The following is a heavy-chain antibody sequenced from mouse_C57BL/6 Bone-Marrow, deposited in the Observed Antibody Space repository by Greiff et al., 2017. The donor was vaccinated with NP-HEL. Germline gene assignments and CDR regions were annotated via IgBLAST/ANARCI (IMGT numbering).Heavy chain of an antibody. CDR2: IYPRSGNT. Sequence: VQLQQSGAELARPGASVKLSCKASGYTFTSYGISWVKQRTGQGLEWIGEIYPRSGNTYYNEKFKGKATLTADKSSSTAYMELRSLTSEDSAVDFCARGRQLRLQAMDYWGQGTSVTVSS. J-gene: IGHJ4*01. V-gene: IGHV1-81*01. D-gene: IGHD3-2*02. CDR1: GYTFTSYG. CDR3: ARGRQLRLQAMDY.